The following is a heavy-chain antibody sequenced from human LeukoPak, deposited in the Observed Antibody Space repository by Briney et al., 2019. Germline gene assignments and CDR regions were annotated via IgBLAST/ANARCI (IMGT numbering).Heavy chain of an antibody. CDR2: IKQDGSKK. V-gene: IGHV3-7*01. Sequence: PGGSLRLSCAASGFTFSSDWMTWIRQAPGKGLEWVANIKQDGSKKNYVDSVKGRFTISTDNAKNSLYLQMDSLRAEDTAVYYCARAFSPHYSGTYYDAFDIWGQGTMVTVSS. J-gene: IGHJ3*02. CDR1: GFTFSSDW. D-gene: IGHD1-26*01. CDR3: ARAFSPHYSGTYYDAFDI.